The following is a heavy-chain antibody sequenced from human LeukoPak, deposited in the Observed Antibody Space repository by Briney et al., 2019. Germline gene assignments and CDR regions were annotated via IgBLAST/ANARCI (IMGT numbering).Heavy chain of an antibody. CDR3: ARESRAWQLVYFDY. D-gene: IGHD6-13*01. Sequence: GGSLRLSCAASRFTFSSYSMNWVRQAPGKGLEWVSSISSSSSYIYYADSVKGRFTISRDNAKNSLYLQMNSLRAEDTAVYYCARESRAWQLVYFDYWGQGTLVTVSS. V-gene: IGHV3-21*01. CDR1: RFTFSSYS. CDR2: ISSSSSYI. J-gene: IGHJ4*02.